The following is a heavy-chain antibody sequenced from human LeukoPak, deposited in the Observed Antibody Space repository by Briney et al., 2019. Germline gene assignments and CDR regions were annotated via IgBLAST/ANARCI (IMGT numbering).Heavy chain of an antibody. D-gene: IGHD6-6*01. J-gene: IGHJ4*02. Sequence: PGGSLRLSCAASGFTFSSYWMHWVRQAPEKGLVWVSRINSDGNITNYADSVKGRFTISRDSAKNTLYLQMSSLRAEDTAVYYCARSYSSSRIIDYWGQGTLVTVSS. CDR3: ARSYSSSRIIDY. CDR2: INSDGNIT. CDR1: GFTFSSYW. V-gene: IGHV3-74*01.